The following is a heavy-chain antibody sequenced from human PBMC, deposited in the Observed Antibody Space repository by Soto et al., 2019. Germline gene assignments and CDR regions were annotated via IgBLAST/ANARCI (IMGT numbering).Heavy chain of an antibody. Sequence: GGSLRLSCAASGFTFSSYAMHWVRQAPGKGLEWVAVISYDGSNKYYADSVKGRFTISRDNSKNTLYLQMNSLRAEDTAVYYCAMGPRITIFRVVISSLDYWGQGTLVTVSS. CDR3: AMGPRITIFRVVISSLDY. D-gene: IGHD3-3*01. CDR2: ISYDGSNK. CDR1: GFTFSSYA. J-gene: IGHJ4*02. V-gene: IGHV3-30-3*01.